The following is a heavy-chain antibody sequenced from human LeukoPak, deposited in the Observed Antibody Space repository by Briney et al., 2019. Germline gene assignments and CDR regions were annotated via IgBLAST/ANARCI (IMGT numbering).Heavy chain of an antibody. V-gene: IGHV1-18*01. CDR3: AGAAAGTYGYYYYYMDV. CDR1: GYTFTSYG. J-gene: IGHJ6*03. CDR2: ISAYNGNT. Sequence: GASVKVSCKASGYTFTSYGISWVRQAPGQGLEWMGWISAYNGNTNYAQKLQGRVTMTTDTSTSTAYMELRSLRSGDTAVYYCAGAAAGTYGYYYYYMDVWGKGTTVTVSS. D-gene: IGHD6-13*01.